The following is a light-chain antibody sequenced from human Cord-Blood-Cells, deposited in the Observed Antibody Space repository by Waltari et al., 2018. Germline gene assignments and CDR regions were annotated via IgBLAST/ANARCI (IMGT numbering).Light chain of an antibody. V-gene: IGLV2-8*01. CDR2: EVS. CDR3: SSYAGSNTHVV. CDR1: SSDVGGHTY. J-gene: IGLJ2*01. Sequence: QSALTQPPSASGSPGQSVTISCTGTSSDVGGHTYVSWYQQHPGKAPKLMIYEVSKRPSGVHDRFSGSKSGNTASLTVSGLQAEDEADYYCSSYAGSNTHVVFGGGTKLTVL.